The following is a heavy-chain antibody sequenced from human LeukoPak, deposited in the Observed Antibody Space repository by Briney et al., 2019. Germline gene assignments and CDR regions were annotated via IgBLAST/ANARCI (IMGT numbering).Heavy chain of an antibody. J-gene: IGHJ1*01. V-gene: IGHV1-8*01. D-gene: IGHD3-22*01. CDR2: MNPNSGNT. CDR1: GYTFTSYD. CDR3: ARVPRYYYDSSGYYPEYFQH. Sequence: ASVKVSCKASGYTFTSYDINWVRQATGQGLEWMGRMNPNSGNTGYAQKFQGRVTMTRNTSISTAYMELSSLRSEDTAVYYCARVPRYYYDSSGYYPEYFQHWGQGTLVTVSS.